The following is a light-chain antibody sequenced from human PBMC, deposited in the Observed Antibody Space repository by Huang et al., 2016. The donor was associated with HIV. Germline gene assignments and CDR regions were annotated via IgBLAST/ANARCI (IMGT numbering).Light chain of an antibody. CDR2: SAF. J-gene: IGKJ1*01. CDR1: QGISNS. V-gene: IGKV1-NL1*01. CDR3: QQYYSART. Sequence: DIQMTQSPSSLSASVGDRVTITCRASQGISNSLAWYQQKPGKAPKLLVYSAFRLESGVTSRFSGSGSGTDYTLSISSLQPEDFATYYCQQYYSARTFGQGTKVEIK.